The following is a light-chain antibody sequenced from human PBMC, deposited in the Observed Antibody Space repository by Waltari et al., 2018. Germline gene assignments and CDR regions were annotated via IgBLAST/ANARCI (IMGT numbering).Light chain of an antibody. CDR3: MQSIRVPWT. CDR1: ESLLHNDGKTY. V-gene: IGKV2D-29*01. J-gene: IGKJ1*01. Sequence: DIVVTQTPLSLSVTPGQPASISCKSSESLLHNDGKTYLYWYLKKPGQPPQHLIYEGSIRFSVVPDSFSDSGSVTDVTLKISRVDADDFGVYYCMQSIRVPWTFCQGTKVEIK. CDR2: EGS.